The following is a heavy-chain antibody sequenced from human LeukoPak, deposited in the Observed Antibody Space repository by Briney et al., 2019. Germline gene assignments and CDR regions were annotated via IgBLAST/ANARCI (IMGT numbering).Heavy chain of an antibody. CDR2: ISNHGFDI. CDR3: TKDSNIVNSWGIDL. J-gene: IGHJ5*02. D-gene: IGHD2/OR15-2a*01. Sequence: GGSLRLSCAASGFDFSRYSMNWVRQAPGKGLEWVSTISNHGFDIYYAASLKGRLTISRDNAENTLYLEMSDLRVEDTALYYCTKDSNIVNSWGIDLWGQGTLVTVSS. V-gene: IGHV3-21*01. CDR1: GFDFSRYS.